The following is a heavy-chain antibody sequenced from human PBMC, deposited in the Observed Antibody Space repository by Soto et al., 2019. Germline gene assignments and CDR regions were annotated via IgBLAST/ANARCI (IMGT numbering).Heavy chain of an antibody. D-gene: IGHD3-22*01. CDR3: ARGRALNYYDSSGYYLLFDY. V-gene: IGHV4-34*01. Sequence: SETLSLTCAVYGGSFSGYYWSWIRQPPGKGLEWIGEINHSGSTNYNPSLKSRVTISVDTSKNQFSLKLSSVTAADTAVYYCARGRALNYYDSSGYYLLFDYWGQGTLVTVSS. CDR2: INHSGST. J-gene: IGHJ4*02. CDR1: GGSFSGYY.